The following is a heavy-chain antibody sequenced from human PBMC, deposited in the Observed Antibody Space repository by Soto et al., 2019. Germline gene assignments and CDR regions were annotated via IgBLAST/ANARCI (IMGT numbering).Heavy chain of an antibody. CDR2: IYYSVST. D-gene: IGHD3-10*01. J-gene: IGHJ3*02. CDR1: GGSISSYY. Sequence: QVQLQQSGTGLVKPSETLSLTCTASGGSISSYYWSWIRQPPGKGLEWICYIYYSVSTTYTPSRKSRVTTSVDTSKNQSSLKLSSVTAADTAVYYCARVWGGAFDIWGKGTMVTVSS. V-gene: IGHV4-59*01. CDR3: ARVWGGAFDI.